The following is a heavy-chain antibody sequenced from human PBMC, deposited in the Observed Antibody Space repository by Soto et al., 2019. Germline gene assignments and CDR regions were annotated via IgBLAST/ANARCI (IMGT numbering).Heavy chain of an antibody. CDR3: ARDQVTSGSYVWFHS. V-gene: IGHV4-59*01. Sequence: SEALSLSWTVSGGFISPYYWSWIRQPPGKGLEWIGYIYYDGSTSYNPSLRSRVTISVDTSKNQFSLILSSVTSADTAVYYCARDQVTSGSYVWFHSRDQGTPITVSS. CDR2: IYYDGST. CDR1: GGFISPYY. J-gene: IGHJ5*01. D-gene: IGHD6-25*01.